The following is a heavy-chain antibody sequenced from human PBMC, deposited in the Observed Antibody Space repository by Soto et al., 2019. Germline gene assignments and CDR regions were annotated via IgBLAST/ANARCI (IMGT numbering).Heavy chain of an antibody. D-gene: IGHD3-10*01. J-gene: IGHJ4*02. Sequence: GGSLRLSCAASGFTFIDSAMHWVRQASGKGLEWVSLVYSGGVTHYAASVKGRFTISTHSSQNTLFLQMNSLRTEDTATYYCVRGRYGSEIHWGQGTKVTVSS. CDR3: VRGRYGSEIH. V-gene: IGHV3-53*04. CDR2: VYSGGVT. CDR1: GFTFIDSA.